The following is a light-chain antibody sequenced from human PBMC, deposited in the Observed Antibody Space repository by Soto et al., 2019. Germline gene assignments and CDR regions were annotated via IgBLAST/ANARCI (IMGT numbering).Light chain of an antibody. CDR3: SSKRTTASLV. Sequence: QSVLTQPASVSVSPGQTITISCTGTSSDGGAYNYVSWYQQHPGKAPKLMIYEVSNRPSGVSDRFSGSKSGNTASLTISGLQAADEADYYCSSKRTTASLVFGTGTKVTVL. J-gene: IGLJ1*01. V-gene: IGLV2-14*01. CDR1: SSDGGAYNY. CDR2: EVS.